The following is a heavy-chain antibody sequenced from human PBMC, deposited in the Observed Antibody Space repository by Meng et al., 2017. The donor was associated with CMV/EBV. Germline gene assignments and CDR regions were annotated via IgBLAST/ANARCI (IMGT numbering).Heavy chain of an antibody. V-gene: IGHV1-69*05. D-gene: IGHD3-9*01. J-gene: IGHJ5*02. CDR2: IIPIFGTA. CDR3: ARDYDILTGQGGDWFDP. Sequence: SVKVSCKASGGTFSSYAISWVRQAPGQGLEWMGGIIPIFGTANYAQKFQGRVTITTDESTSTAYMELSSLRSEDMAVYYCARDYDILTGQGGDWFDPWGQGTLVTVSS. CDR1: GGTFSSYA.